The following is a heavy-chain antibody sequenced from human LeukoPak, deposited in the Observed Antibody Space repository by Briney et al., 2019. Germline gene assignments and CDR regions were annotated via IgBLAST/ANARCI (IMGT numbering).Heavy chain of an antibody. D-gene: IGHD2-15*01. Sequence: GASVKVSCMASGYTFTSYGISWVRQAPGQGLEWMGWISAYNGNINYAQKLQGRVTMTTDTSTSTAYMELRSLRSDDTAVYYCARGEGYCSGGSCLLFDYWGQGTLVTVSS. V-gene: IGHV1-18*01. CDR2: ISAYNGNI. J-gene: IGHJ4*02. CDR1: GYTFTSYG. CDR3: ARGEGYCSGGSCLLFDY.